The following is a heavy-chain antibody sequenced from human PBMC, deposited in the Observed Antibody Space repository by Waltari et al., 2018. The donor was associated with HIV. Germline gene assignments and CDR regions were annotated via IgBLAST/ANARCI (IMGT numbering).Heavy chain of an antibody. CDR2: IHYRGST. V-gene: IGHV4-59*01. J-gene: IGHJ6*02. Sequence: QVRLRESGPGLVKPSETLSLTCTVSGASISSDSCSGMRLPPGKGLEWIGYIHYRGSTFSNPSFKRRVAITADTSKNQLSLNLTSVTSADTAVYYCARGDRTWGYYFDTSGHYFGMDVWGQGTTVTVSS. CDR3: ARGDRTWGYYFDTSGHYFGMDV. CDR1: GASISSDS. D-gene: IGHD3-22*01.